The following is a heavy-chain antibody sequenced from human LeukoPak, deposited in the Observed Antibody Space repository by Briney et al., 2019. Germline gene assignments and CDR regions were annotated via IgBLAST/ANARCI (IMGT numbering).Heavy chain of an antibody. D-gene: IGHD3-10*01. V-gene: IGHV1-69*01. Sequence: ASVKVSCKASGGTFSKYAISWVRQAPGQGLEWMGGIIPIFGTANYAQKFQGRVTITADESTSTAYMELSSLRSEDTAVYYCARDITMVRGVISAFDYWGPGTLVTVSS. J-gene: IGHJ4*02. CDR1: GGTFSKYA. CDR2: IIPIFGTA. CDR3: ARDITMVRGVISAFDY.